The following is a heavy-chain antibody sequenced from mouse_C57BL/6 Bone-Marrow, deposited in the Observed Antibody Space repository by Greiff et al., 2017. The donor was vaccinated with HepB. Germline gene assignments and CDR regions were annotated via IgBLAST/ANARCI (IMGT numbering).Heavy chain of an antibody. D-gene: IGHD2-2*01. CDR3: ARYLRLRREGSDYFDY. V-gene: IGHV5-17*01. Sequence: EVQVVESGGGLVKPGGSLKLSCAASGFTFSDYGMHWVRQAPEKGLEWVAYISSGSSTIYYADTVKGRFTISRDNAKNTLFLQMTSLRSEDTAMYYCARYLRLRREGSDYFDYWGQGTTLTVSS. CDR2: ISSGSSTI. J-gene: IGHJ2*01. CDR1: GFTFSDYG.